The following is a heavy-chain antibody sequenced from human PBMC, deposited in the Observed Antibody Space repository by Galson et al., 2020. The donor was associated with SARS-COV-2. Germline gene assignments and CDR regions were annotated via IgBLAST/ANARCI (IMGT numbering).Heavy chain of an antibody. CDR2: VNGDGSST. Sequence: GGSLRLSCEASGFTFSNYWMHWVRQAPGKGLVWVSRVNGDGSSTSYADSVKGQFTISRDNAKNTLHLQMNSLRAEDTAVYYCARGPYCSDSSCFRRDYYFYGMDVWGQGTTVTVSS. D-gene: IGHD2-2*01. CDR1: GFTFSNYW. CDR3: ARGPYCSDSSCFRRDYYFYGMDV. J-gene: IGHJ6*02. V-gene: IGHV3-74*01.